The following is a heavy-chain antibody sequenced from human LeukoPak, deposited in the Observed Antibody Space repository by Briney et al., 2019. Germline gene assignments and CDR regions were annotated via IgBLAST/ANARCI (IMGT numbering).Heavy chain of an antibody. J-gene: IGHJ4*02. D-gene: IGHD4-17*01. Sequence: GRSLRLSCAASGFTFTSYGMHWVPQAPGKGLEWVAIIWYDGSNKYYTDSVKGRFTISRDNSKNTLYLQMNSLGVEDTAVYYCARAVYGVQACFDFWGQGTLVTVSS. CDR3: ARAVYGVQACFDF. CDR1: GFTFTSYG. CDR2: IWYDGSNK. V-gene: IGHV3-33*01.